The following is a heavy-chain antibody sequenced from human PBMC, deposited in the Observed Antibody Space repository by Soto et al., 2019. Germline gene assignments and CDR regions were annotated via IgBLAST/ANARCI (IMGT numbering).Heavy chain of an antibody. D-gene: IGHD2-15*01. CDR3: ATMGTPATGLYFFDY. CDR2: IYSGGST. Sequence: PSETLSLTCTVSGGSISSSNYHWGWIRQPPGKGLEWIGSIYSGGSTYYNPSLKSRVTISVDTSKNQFSLELSSVTAADTAVYYCATMGTPATGLYFFDYWGQGSLVTVSS. J-gene: IGHJ4*02. CDR1: GGSISSSNYH. V-gene: IGHV4-39*01.